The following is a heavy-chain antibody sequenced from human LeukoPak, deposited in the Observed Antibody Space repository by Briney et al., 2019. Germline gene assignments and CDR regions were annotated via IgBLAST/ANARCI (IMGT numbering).Heavy chain of an antibody. J-gene: IGHJ4*02. Sequence: PSETLSLTCTVSGGSISSSYYYWGWVRQPPGKGLEWIGSLYYSGWSTYYNPSLKSRVTISVDTSKNQFSLKLNSVTAADTAVYYCARLGCSSASCYPGNWGQGTLDTVSS. CDR1: GGSISSSYYY. CDR2: LYYSGWST. V-gene: IGHV4-39*01. CDR3: ARLGCSSASCYPGN. D-gene: IGHD2-2*01.